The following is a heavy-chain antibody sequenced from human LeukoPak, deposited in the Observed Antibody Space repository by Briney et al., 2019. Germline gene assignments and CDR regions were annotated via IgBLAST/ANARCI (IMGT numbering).Heavy chain of an antibody. CDR2: IKQDGNEK. Sequence: GGPLRLSCAASGFTFSSYSMNWVRQAPGKGLEWVANIKQDGNEKYYVGSVKGRFTISRDNAQNSLYLQMNSLRAEDTAVYYCARVWVVLPAAIRDWGQGTLVTVSS. V-gene: IGHV3-7*01. D-gene: IGHD2-2*02. J-gene: IGHJ4*02. CDR1: GFTFSSYS. CDR3: ARVWVVLPAAIRD.